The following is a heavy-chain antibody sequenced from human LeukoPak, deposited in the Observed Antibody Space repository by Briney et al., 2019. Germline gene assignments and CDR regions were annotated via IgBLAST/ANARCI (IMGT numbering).Heavy chain of an antibody. CDR2: MNPNSGNT. V-gene: IGHV1-8*01. D-gene: IGHD2-2*01. Sequence: ASMKVSCKASGYTFTSYDINWVRQATGQGLEWMGWMNPNSGNTGYAQKFQGRVTMTRNTSISTAYMELSSLRSEDTAVYYCARKHPRTVVPAATNDYWGQGTLVTVSS. CDR3: ARKHPRTVVPAATNDY. J-gene: IGHJ4*02. CDR1: GYTFTSYD.